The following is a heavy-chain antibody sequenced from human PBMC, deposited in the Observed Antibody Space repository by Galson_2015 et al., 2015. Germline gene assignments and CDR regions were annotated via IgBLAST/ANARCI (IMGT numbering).Heavy chain of an antibody. CDR1: GFTFRSYA. Sequence: SLRLSCAASGFTFRSYAMSWVRQAPGKRLGWVSAISGSGGSTYYADSVKGRFTISRDNSKNTLYLQMNSLRAEDTAVYYCAKVKWELLWGQIYFDYWGRGTLVTVSS. V-gene: IGHV3-23*01. CDR2: ISGSGGST. D-gene: IGHD1-26*01. CDR3: AKVKWELLWGQIYFDY. J-gene: IGHJ4*02.